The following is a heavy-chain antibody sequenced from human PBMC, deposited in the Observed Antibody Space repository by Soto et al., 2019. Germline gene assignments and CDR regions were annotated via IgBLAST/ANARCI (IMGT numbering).Heavy chain of an antibody. CDR1: GFTSSTFG. J-gene: IGHJ4*02. CDR2: ISDSGDNT. Sequence: EGQLLESGGGLVQPGGSLRLSCAGSGFTSSTFGMSWVRQAPGKGLEWVSGISDSGDNTYYADSVKGRFTISRDKSKNTLFLQMNGLRAEDTAMYYCGGDPRGPEYWGQGTLVTVSS. V-gene: IGHV3-23*01. D-gene: IGHD6-6*01. CDR3: GGDPRGPEY.